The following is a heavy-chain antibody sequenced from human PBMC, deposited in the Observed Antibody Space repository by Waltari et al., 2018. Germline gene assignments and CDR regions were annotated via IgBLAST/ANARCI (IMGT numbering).Heavy chain of an antibody. CDR1: GYSFTDYW. CDR3: ARRVVREPFDH. Sequence: DVQLVQSGAEVKKPGASLRISCKGSGYSFTDYWILWVRQMPGKGLEWVARIDPRDSSTVYNSSFQGHVTVSADKSISTAYLQWSSLKASDTAMYFCARRVVREPFDHWGQGTLVTVSS. D-gene: IGHD3-10*02. CDR2: IDPRDSST. J-gene: IGHJ4*02. V-gene: IGHV5-10-1*03.